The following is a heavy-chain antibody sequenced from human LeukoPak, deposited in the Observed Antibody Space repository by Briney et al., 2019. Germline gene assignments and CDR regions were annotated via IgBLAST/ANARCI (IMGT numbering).Heavy chain of an antibody. Sequence: GGSLRLSCAASGFTLNNYWMTWVRQAPGKGLEWVANIKKDGSDKNYMDSVKGRFTISRDNDKNSLYLQMNSLRVEDTAVYYCARGGGFGTFYDFWSGSLKPIDSWGQGTLVIVSS. CDR3: ARGGGFGTFYDFWSGSLKPIDS. CDR1: GFTLNNYW. D-gene: IGHD3-3*01. V-gene: IGHV3-7*01. CDR2: IKKDGSDK. J-gene: IGHJ4*02.